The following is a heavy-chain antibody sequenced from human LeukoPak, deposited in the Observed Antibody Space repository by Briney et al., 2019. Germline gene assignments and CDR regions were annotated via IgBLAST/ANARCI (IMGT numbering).Heavy chain of an antibody. CDR2: ISSSGSTI. V-gene: IGHV3-11*01. D-gene: IGHD2-2*01. J-gene: IGHJ4*02. Sequence: PGGSLRLSCAASGFTFSDYYMSWIRQAPGKGLEWVSYISSSGSTIYYADSVKGRFTISRDNAKNSLYLQMNSLRAEDTAVYYCAKETDRYCSSTSCYPYFDYWGQGTLVTVSS. CDR3: AKETDRYCSSTSCYPYFDY. CDR1: GFTFSDYY.